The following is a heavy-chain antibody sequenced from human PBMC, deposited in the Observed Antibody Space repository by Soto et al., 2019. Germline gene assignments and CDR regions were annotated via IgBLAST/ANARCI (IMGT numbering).Heavy chain of an antibody. V-gene: IGHV4-39*01. D-gene: IGHD2-15*01. CDR3: ARRGGPAEF. Sequence: QLQLQESGPGLVKPSETLSLTCTVSGGSISRSTYYWGWIRQPPGKGLEWIGSISFGGSTYYNSSLKSRVTRSVDTSKSQFSLKLSSVTGADTAVYYCARRGGPAEFWGQGTLVTVSS. J-gene: IGHJ4*02. CDR1: GGSISRSTYY. CDR2: ISFGGST.